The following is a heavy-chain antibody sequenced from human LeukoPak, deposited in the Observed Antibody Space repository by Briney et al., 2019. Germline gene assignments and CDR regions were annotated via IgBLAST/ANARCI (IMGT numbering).Heavy chain of an antibody. Sequence: GASLRLSCAASGFTFGSYAMSWVRQAPAKGLEWVSVISGSGGSTEYADSVKGRFTISRDNSKNTLYLRMNSLRAEDTAVYYCAKGSGSYVWGQGTLVTVSS. D-gene: IGHD6-19*01. J-gene: IGHJ4*02. CDR2: ISGSGGST. V-gene: IGHV3-23*01. CDR3: AKGSGSYV. CDR1: GFTFGSYA.